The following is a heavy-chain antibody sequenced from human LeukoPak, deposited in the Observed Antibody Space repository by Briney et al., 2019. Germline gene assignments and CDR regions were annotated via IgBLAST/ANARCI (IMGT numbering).Heavy chain of an antibody. V-gene: IGHV4-39*01. J-gene: IGHJ5*02. CDR3: ARHWGGHSGTYSNWFDP. CDR2: IYYSGST. Sequence: SETLSLTCTVSGGSISGTIYYWGWIRQPPGEGLEWIASIYYSGSTYYNPSLKSRVTISVDTSKNQFSLKLSSVTAADAAVYYCARHWGGHSGTYSNWFDPWGQGTLVTVSS. CDR1: GGSISGTIYY. D-gene: IGHD1-26*01.